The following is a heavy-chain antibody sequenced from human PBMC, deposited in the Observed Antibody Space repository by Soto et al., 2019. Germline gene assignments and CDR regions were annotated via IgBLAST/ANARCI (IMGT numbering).Heavy chain of an antibody. CDR3: AREEWPILQTGMDV. D-gene: IGHD3-3*01. CDR1: GFTFRGDS. V-gene: IGHV3-48*01. CDR2: IATSDTVR. Sequence: EVKLVESGGGLIQPGGSLRLSCAASGFTFRGDSMNWVRQAPGKGLEWISYIATSDTVRSYATSVQGRFIISRDNAKKSLFMKMHSLRGEDPAVYYWAREEWPILQTGMDVWGQGTTVTVSS. J-gene: IGHJ6*02.